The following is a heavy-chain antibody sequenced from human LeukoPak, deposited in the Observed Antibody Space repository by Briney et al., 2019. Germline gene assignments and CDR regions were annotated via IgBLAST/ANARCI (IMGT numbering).Heavy chain of an antibody. CDR1: GGSISSSNW. J-gene: IGHJ5*02. D-gene: IGHD3-3*01. Sequence: SGTLSLTCAVSGGSISSSNWWSWVRQPPGKGLEWIGEIYHSGSTNYNPSLKSRVTISVDKSKNQFSLKLSSVTAADTAVYYCARVLYDFWSGYYIRWFDPWGQGTLVTVSS. V-gene: IGHV4-4*02. CDR3: ARVLYDFWSGYYIRWFDP. CDR2: IYHSGST.